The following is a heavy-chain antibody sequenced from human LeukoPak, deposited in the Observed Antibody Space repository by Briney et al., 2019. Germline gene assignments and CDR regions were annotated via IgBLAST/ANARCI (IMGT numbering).Heavy chain of an antibody. Sequence: GSLRLSCAASGFTFSNYGMTWVRQAPGKGLEWVSSSGSAATISYADSVKGRFTISRDNSKNTLSLQMNSLRAEDTAIYYCAKDRVFDYYDISELDYWVQGTLVTVSS. D-gene: IGHD3-22*01. CDR1: GFTFSNYG. V-gene: IGHV3-23*01. CDR2: SGSAATI. CDR3: AKDRVFDYYDISELDY. J-gene: IGHJ4*02.